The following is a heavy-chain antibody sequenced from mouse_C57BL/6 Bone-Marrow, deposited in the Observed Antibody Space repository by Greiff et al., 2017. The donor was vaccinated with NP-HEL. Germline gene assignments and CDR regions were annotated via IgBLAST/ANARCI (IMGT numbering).Heavy chain of an antibody. V-gene: IGHV1-9*01. J-gene: IGHJ3*01. CDR2: LLPGGGST. D-gene: IGHD1-1*01. Sequence: QVQLKESGAELMKPGASVKLSCTATGYTFTGYWIEWVKQRPGHGLEWIGELLPGGGSTNYSEKFKGQATFTADTSSNTSYLQLNPLTTEDSAIDYCARSSPLYYGSFPWFAYWGQGTLVTVSA. CDR1: GYTFTGYW. CDR3: ARSSPLYYGSFPWFAY.